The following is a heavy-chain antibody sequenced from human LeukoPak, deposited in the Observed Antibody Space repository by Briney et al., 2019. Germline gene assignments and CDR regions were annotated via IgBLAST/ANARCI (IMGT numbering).Heavy chain of an antibody. CDR1: GFTFRSCA. V-gene: IGHV3-23*01. J-gene: IGHJ6*02. CDR3: ASRGHSSSWYFHFNTPYDYYYYGMDV. CDR2: ISGSGGST. Sequence: PGGSLRLSCAASGFTFRSCAMSWVRQAPGKGREWVSAISGSGGSTHYADSVKGRFTISRDNSKNTLYLQMNSLRAEDTAVYYCASRGHSSSWYFHFNTPYDYYYYGMDVWGQGTTVTVSS. D-gene: IGHD6-13*01.